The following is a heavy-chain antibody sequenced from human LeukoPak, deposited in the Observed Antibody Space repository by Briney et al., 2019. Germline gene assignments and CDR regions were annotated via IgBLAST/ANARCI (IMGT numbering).Heavy chain of an antibody. J-gene: IGHJ4*02. V-gene: IGHV1-18*01. CDR2: ISGDNSNT. D-gene: IGHD3-22*01. Sequence: ASVKVSCKTSGYTFTTTYGISWVRQAPGQGLEWMGWISGDNSNTNSAQRFQGRVTMTTDTSTSTAYMELRSLRSDDTAVYYCARDLSRGSGYFGTYWGQGTLVTGSS. CDR1: GYTFTTTYG. CDR3: ARDLSRGSGYFGTY.